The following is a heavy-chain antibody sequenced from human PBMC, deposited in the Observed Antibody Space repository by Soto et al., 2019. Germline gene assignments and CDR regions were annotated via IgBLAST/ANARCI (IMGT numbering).Heavy chain of an antibody. Sequence: PGESLKISCKGSGYSFTSYWIAWVRQMPGKGLECRGIIYPGDSDTRYSPSFQGQVTISADTSTSTAYLQWSSLKASETAMYYCARWYSSGLYYLDYCEQGTLVTVSS. CDR1: GYSFTSYW. J-gene: IGHJ4*02. D-gene: IGHD6-19*01. CDR2: IYPGDSDT. V-gene: IGHV5-51*01. CDR3: ARWYSSGLYYLDY.